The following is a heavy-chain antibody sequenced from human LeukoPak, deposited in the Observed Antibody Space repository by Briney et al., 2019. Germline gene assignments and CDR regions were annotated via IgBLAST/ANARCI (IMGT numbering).Heavy chain of an antibody. D-gene: IGHD6-25*01. Sequence: SVKVSCKASGGTFSSYAISWVRQAHGQGLEWMGRIIPILGIANCAQKFQGRVTITADKSTSTAYMELSSLRSEDTAVYYCASLNHRRSGDFDYWGQGTLVTVSS. CDR2: IIPILGIA. J-gene: IGHJ4*02. CDR1: GGTFSSYA. V-gene: IGHV1-69*04. CDR3: ASLNHRRSGDFDY.